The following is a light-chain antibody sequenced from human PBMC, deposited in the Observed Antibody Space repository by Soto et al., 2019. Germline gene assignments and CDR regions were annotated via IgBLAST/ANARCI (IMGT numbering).Light chain of an antibody. Sequence: QSVLTQPPSVSGSPGQSVTISCTRTRSDVGAYNYVSWYQQHPGKAPKLMICDVSQRPSGVPDRFSGSKSGNTASLTISGLQAEDEADDSSCSYTCDYTHYVFGPGTKVT. J-gene: IGLJ1*01. CDR1: RSDVGAYNY. CDR2: DVS. V-gene: IGLV2-11*01. CDR3: CSYTCDYTHYV.